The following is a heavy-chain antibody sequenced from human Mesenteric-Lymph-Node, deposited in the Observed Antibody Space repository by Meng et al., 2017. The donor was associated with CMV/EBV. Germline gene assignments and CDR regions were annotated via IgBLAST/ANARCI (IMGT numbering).Heavy chain of an antibody. J-gene: IGHJ4*02. V-gene: IGHV1-69*05. D-gene: IGHD3-22*01. CDR3: ARGRYDSSGYLFDY. CDR1: GDTFNSYA. CDR2: IIPIFGTA. Sequence: SVKVSCKASGDTFNSYAITWVRQAPGQGLEWMGGIIPIFGTANYAQKFQGRVTITTDESTSTAYMELSSLTSEDTAVYYCARGRYDSSGYLFDYWGQGTLVTVS.